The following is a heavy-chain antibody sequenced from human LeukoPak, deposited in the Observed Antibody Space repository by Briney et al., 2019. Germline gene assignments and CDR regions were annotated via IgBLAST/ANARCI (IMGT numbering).Heavy chain of an antibody. CDR2: MNPNSGNT. Sequence: ASVKVSCKASGYTFTSYDINWVRQATGQGLEWMGWMNPNSGNTGYAQKVQGRVTMTRNTSISTAYMELSSLRSEDTAVYYCARGPRVAATPYDYWGQGTLVTVSS. CDR3: ARGPRVAATPYDY. V-gene: IGHV1-8*01. D-gene: IGHD2-15*01. CDR1: GYTFTSYD. J-gene: IGHJ4*02.